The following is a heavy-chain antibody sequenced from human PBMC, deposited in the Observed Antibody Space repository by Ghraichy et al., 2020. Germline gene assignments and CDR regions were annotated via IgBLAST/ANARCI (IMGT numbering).Heavy chain of an antibody. CDR2: IYYSGST. J-gene: IGHJ4*02. V-gene: IGHV4-59*01. D-gene: IGHD5-18*01. CDR3: ARGGGYSYGSFFFGG. CDR1: GGSISSYY. Sequence: SQTISLTCTVSGGSISSYYWSWIRQPPGKGLEWIGYIYYSGSTNYNPSLKSRVTISVDTSKNQFSLKLSSVTAADTAVYYCARGGGYSYGSFFFGGWGQGTLVTVSS.